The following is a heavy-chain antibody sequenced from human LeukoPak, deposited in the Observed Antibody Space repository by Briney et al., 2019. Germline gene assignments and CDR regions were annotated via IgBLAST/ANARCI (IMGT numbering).Heavy chain of an antibody. CDR2: ISSNGEST. V-gene: IGHV3-64D*06. CDR1: GFTFSTYG. J-gene: IGHJ4*02. Sequence: QPGGSLRLSCSASGFTFSTYGMHWVRQAPGKGLEYVSAISSNGESTYYADSVKGRFTISRDNSKNTLYLQMSSLRVEDTAVYYCVKRWSSSSLDYWGQGTLVTVSS. D-gene: IGHD6-13*01. CDR3: VKRWSSSSLDY.